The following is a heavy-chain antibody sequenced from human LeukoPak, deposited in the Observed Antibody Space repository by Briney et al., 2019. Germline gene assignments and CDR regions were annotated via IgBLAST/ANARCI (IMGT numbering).Heavy chain of an antibody. Sequence: SETLSLTCTVSGGSISSYYWSWIRQPPGKGLEWIGYIYYSGSTNYNPSLKSRVTMSVDTSKNQFSLKLSSVTAADTAVYYCAREAGFWSGYYSGYFDYWGQGTLVTVSS. CDR3: AREAGFWSGYYSGYFDY. J-gene: IGHJ4*02. V-gene: IGHV4-59*12. CDR2: IYYSGST. CDR1: GGSISSYY. D-gene: IGHD3-3*01.